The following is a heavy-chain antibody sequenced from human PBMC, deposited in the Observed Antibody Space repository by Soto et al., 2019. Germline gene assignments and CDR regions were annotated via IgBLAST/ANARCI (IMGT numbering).Heavy chain of an antibody. CDR2: IYYSGST. V-gene: IGHV4-39*01. CDR1: GCSISSSSYY. CDR3: AGRWVHDYRKSIVWNYYYGMDG. Sequence: SETLSLTCTVSGCSISSSSYYWCWILQPPGKGLEWIGSIYYSGSTYYNPSLKSRVTISVDTSKNQFSLKLSSVTAADTAVYYCAGRWVHDYRKSIVWNYYYGMDGWGQGTTVTVAS. J-gene: IGHJ6*02. D-gene: IGHD4-4*01.